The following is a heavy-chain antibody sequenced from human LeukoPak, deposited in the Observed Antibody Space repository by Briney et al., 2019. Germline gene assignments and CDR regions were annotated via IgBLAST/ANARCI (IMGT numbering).Heavy chain of an antibody. CDR1: GYTFTSYY. V-gene: IGHV1-69*06. CDR2: IIPIFGTA. J-gene: IGHJ6*03. CDR3: ARARVTAAAGTLPYYYYYYMDV. D-gene: IGHD6-13*01. Sequence: GASVKVSCKASGYTFTSYYMHWVRQAPGQGLEWMGGIIPIFGTANYAQKFQGRVTITADKSTSTAYMELSSLRSEDTAVYYCARARVTAAAGTLPYYYYYYMDVWGKGTTVTVSS.